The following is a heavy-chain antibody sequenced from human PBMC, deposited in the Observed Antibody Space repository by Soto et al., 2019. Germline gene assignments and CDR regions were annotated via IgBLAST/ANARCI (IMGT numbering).Heavy chain of an antibody. V-gene: IGHV3-23*01. Sequence: PGGSLRLSCAASGFTFSSYAMSWVRQAPRKGLEWVSAISGSGGSTYYADSVKGRFTISRDNSKNTLYLQMNSLRAEDTAVYYCARDCLYGYSNPHWHFALCGRGTLVTVSS. D-gene: IGHD4-4*01. J-gene: IGHJ2*01. CDR1: GFTFSSYA. CDR3: ARDCLYGYSNPHWHFAL. CDR2: ISGSGGST.